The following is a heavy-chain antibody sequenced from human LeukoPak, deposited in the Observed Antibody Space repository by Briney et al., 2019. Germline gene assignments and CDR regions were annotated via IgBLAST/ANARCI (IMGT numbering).Heavy chain of an antibody. CDR2: IWHDRSDTYGSNK. J-gene: IGHJ5*02. V-gene: IGHV3-33*06. CDR1: GFMFSRSD. D-gene: IGHD2-21*02. Sequence: GKSLRLSCAASGFMFSRSDIHWVRQAPGKGLEWVAVIWHDRSDTYGSNKYYADSVKGRFTIPRDNSKNTVYLQMNSLRVEDTAVYYCAKDGNCGGGCYGWFDPWGQGALVTVSS. CDR3: AKDGNCGGGCYGWFDP.